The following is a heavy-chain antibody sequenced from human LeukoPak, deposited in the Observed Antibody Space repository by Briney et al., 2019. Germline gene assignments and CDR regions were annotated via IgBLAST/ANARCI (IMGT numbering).Heavy chain of an antibody. CDR2: IYHSGST. V-gene: IGHV4-39*07. Sequence: PSETLSLTCTVSGGSISTNSYYWGWIRQPPGKGLEWIGSIYHSGSTYYNPSLKSRVTITVDTSKNQFSLKLSSVTAADTAVYYCARRGVTPNYYMDVWGKGTTVTVSS. J-gene: IGHJ6*03. CDR3: ARRGVTPNYYMDV. CDR1: GGSISTNSYY. D-gene: IGHD2-21*02.